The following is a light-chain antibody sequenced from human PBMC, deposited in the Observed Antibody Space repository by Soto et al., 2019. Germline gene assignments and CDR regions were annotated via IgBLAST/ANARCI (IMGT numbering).Light chain of an antibody. V-gene: IGLV2-14*01. CDR1: SSDVGGYNY. CDR2: EVS. Sequence: QSALTQPASVSGSPGQSITISCTGTSSDVGGYNYVSWYQQHPGKAPKLMIYEVSNRPSGVSNRFSGSKSGNTASLTISGLQAEDKADYYCSSYTSRAVVFGGGTKLTVL. J-gene: IGLJ2*01. CDR3: SSYTSRAVV.